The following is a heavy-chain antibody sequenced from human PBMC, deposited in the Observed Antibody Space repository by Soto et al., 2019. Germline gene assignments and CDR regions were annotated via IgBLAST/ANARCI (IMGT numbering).Heavy chain of an antibody. D-gene: IGHD2-21*01. Sequence: EVQLVESGGGLIRPGESLRLSCAASEFLVSRNYMTWLRQAPGKGLEWVSVSDSDGNTYYADSVKGRFTLSRDNSKNTLYLQMNSLRVEDTAIYFCGGEVWSPEVYWGQGTLVTVSS. J-gene: IGHJ4*02. CDR3: GGEVWSPEVY. V-gene: IGHV3-53*01. CDR2: SDSDGNT. CDR1: EFLVSRNY.